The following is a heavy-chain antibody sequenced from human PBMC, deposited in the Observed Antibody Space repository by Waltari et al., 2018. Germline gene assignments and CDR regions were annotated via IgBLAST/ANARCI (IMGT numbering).Heavy chain of an antibody. CDR2: IYYSGST. Sequence: QLQLQESGPGLVKPSETLSLTCTVSGGSISSSSYYWGWIRQPPGMALEGIGNIYYSGSTSYNPSLKGRVTIAVDTSKNQFSLKLISVTAANTAVYYCATSGWAAAGSNWFVPWGQGTLVTVSS. V-gene: IGHV4-39*07. J-gene: IGHJ5*02. D-gene: IGHD6-13*01. CDR1: GGSISSSSYY. CDR3: ATSGWAAAGSNWFVP.